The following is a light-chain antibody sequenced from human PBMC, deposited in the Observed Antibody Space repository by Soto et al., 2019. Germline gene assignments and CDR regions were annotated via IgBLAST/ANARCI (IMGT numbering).Light chain of an antibody. Sequence: IQLTQTPSSLSASVGDRVTITCRASQGISSFLAWYQQKPGKAPKLLIYAASSLQSGVPPRFSGSGFGTDFTLTITSLQPEDFATYYCQQVESYPSTFGGGTKVDIK. V-gene: IGKV1-9*01. J-gene: IGKJ4*01. CDR2: AAS. CDR1: QGISSF. CDR3: QQVESYPST.